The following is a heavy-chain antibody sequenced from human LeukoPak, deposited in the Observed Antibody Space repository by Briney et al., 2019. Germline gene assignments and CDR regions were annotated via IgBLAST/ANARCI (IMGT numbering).Heavy chain of an antibody. J-gene: IGHJ5*02. CDR1: GFTFSSYG. CDR3: ARVYSGSYYWFDP. D-gene: IGHD1-26*01. CDR2: IWYDGSNK. Sequence: PGGSLRLSCAASGFTFSSYGMHWVRQAPGKGLEWVAVIWYDGSNKYYADSVKGRFTISRDNSKNTLYLQMNSLRAEDTAVYYCARVYSGSYYWFDPWGQGTLVTVPS. V-gene: IGHV3-33*01.